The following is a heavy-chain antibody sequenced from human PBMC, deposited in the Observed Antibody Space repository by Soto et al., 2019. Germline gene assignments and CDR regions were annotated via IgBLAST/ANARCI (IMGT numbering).Heavy chain of an antibody. Sequence: QVQLQESGPGLVKPSETLSLTCTVSGGSISSYYWSWIRQPPGKGLEWIGYIYYSGSTNYNPSLTRRFTISVDTSKNQFSLKLSSVSAADTAVYYCARRSYYYDSSGYYSYYFDYWGQGTLVTVSS. V-gene: IGHV4-59*01. CDR3: ARRSYYYDSSGYYSYYFDY. CDR1: GGSISSYY. D-gene: IGHD3-22*01. J-gene: IGHJ4*02. CDR2: IYYSGST.